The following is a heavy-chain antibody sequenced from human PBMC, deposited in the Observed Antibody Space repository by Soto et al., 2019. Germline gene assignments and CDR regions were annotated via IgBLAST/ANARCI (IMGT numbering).Heavy chain of an antibody. D-gene: IGHD2-8*01. CDR1: GGSVMSDKYY. V-gene: IGHV4-61*01. CDR2: IYNSGST. CDR3: AALKRMVAGDY. J-gene: IGHJ4*02. Sequence: TLSLTCTVSGGSVMSDKYYWSWIRQPPGKGLEWIGYIYNSGSTKYNPSLESRVTIPGDTSDNQFSLNLISVTTADTAVYYCAALKRMVAGDYWGQGALVTVSS.